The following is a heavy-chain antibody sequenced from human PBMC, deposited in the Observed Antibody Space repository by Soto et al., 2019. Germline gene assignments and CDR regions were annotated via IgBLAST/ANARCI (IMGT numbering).Heavy chain of an antibody. CDR1: GGSLSSYY. D-gene: IGHD2-2*01. V-gene: IGHV4-59*01. Sequence: SETLSLTCTVSGGSLSSYYLSWIRQPPGKGLEWIGYIYYSGSTNYNPSLKSRVTISVDTSKNQFSLKLSSVTAADTAVYYCARSPPAIVVVPAGLDYFDYWGQGTLVTVSS. J-gene: IGHJ4*02. CDR2: IYYSGST. CDR3: ARSPPAIVVVPAGLDYFDY.